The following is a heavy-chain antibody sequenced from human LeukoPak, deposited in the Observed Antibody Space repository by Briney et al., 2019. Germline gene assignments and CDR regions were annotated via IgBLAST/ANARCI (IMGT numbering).Heavy chain of an antibody. V-gene: IGHV4-39*01. CDR1: GGSISSSSYY. J-gene: IGHJ6*02. D-gene: IGHD3-10*01. CDR2: IYSSGST. CDR3: ARLYGSGSYFSFVDYYGMDV. Sequence: SETLSLTCTVSGGSISSSSYYWGWIRQPPGKGLEWIGSIYSSGSTYYNPSLKSRVTISVDTSKNQFSLKLSSVTAADTAVYYCARLYGSGSYFSFVDYYGMDVWGQGTTVTVSS.